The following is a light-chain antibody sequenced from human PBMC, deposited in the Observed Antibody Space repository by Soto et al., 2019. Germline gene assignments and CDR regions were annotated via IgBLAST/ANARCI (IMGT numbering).Light chain of an antibody. J-gene: IGKJ1*01. CDR2: GSS. V-gene: IGKV3-20*01. Sequence: EIVLTQSPGTLSLSPGERATLSCRASQSLNSFYLACYQQKPGQAPRLLIYGSSNRATGIPDRFSGSWSGTDFTLTISRLDPEDFAVYYCQQYDISPRTFGQGTKVEVK. CDR1: QSLNSFY. CDR3: QQYDISPRT.